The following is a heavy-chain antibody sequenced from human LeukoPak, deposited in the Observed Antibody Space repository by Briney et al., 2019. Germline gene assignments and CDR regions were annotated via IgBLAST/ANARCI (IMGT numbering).Heavy chain of an antibody. D-gene: IGHD6-13*01. J-gene: IGHJ4*02. Sequence: SETLSLTXTVSGGSISSSSYYWGWIRQPPGKGLEWIGSIYYSGSTYYNPSLKSRVTISVDTSKNQFSLKLSSVTAADTAVYYCARHGRSSSWDLDYWGQGTLVTVSS. CDR1: GGSISSSSYY. CDR2: IYYSGST. CDR3: ARHGRSSSWDLDY. V-gene: IGHV4-39*01.